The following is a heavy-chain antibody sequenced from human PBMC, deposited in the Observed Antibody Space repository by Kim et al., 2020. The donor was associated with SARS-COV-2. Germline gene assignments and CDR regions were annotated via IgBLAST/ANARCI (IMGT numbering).Heavy chain of an antibody. CDR3: ASSQQLPMYYYYYGMDV. J-gene: IGHJ6*02. CDR2: MNPNSGNT. CDR1: GYTFTSYD. V-gene: IGHV1-8*01. D-gene: IGHD6-13*01. Sequence: ASVKVSCKASGYTFTSYDINWVRQATGQGLEWMGWMNPNSGNTGYAQKFQGRVTMTRNTSISTAYMELSSLRSEDTAVYYCASSQQLPMYYYYYGMDVWGQGTTVTVSS.